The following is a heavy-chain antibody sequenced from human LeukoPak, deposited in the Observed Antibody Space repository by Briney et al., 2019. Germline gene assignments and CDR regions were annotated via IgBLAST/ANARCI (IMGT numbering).Heavy chain of an antibody. Sequence: PSETLSLTCAVYGGSFSGYYWSWIRQPPGKGLEWIGEINHSGSTNYNPSLKSRVTISVDTSKNQFSLKLSSVTAADTAVYYCARAGVAGFDYWGQGTLVNVSS. CDR1: GGSFSGYY. CDR2: INHSGST. V-gene: IGHV4-34*01. CDR3: ARAGVAGFDY. D-gene: IGHD6-19*01. J-gene: IGHJ4*02.